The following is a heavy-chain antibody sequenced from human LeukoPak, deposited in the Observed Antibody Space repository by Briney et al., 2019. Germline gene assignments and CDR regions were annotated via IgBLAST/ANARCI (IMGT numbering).Heavy chain of an antibody. CDR3: AKGRRYFDWIDY. J-gene: IGHJ5*01. CDR1: GFTFSSYG. V-gene: IGHV3-30*18. CDR2: ISYDGSNK. Sequence: PGGSLRLSCAASGFTFSSYGMHWVRQAPGKGLEGVAVISYDGSNKYSADSVKGRFTISRDNSKNTLYMQMNSLRAEDTAVYYCAKGRRYFDWIDYWGQGTLVTVSS. D-gene: IGHD3-9*01.